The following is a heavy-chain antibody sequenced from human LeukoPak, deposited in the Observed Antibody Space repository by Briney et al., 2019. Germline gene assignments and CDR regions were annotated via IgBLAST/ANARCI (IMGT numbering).Heavy chain of an antibody. CDR2: ISYDGRNK. D-gene: IGHD6-13*01. V-gene: IGHV3-30*18. J-gene: IGHJ5*02. Sequence: PGRSLRLSCAASGFSFKNYGMHWVRQAPGKGLEWVALISYDGRNKYYADSVKGRLTISRDNSKNTLYLQMNSLRAEDTAIYYCAKEGGAATGSWFDPWGQGTLVTVSS. CDR1: GFSFKNYG. CDR3: AKEGGAATGSWFDP.